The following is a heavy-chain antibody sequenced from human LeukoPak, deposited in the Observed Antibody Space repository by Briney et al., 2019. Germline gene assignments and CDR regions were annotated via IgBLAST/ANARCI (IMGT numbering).Heavy chain of an antibody. Sequence: RSSETLSLTCTVSGGSISSSSYYWGWIRQPPGKGLEWIGSIYYSGSTYYNPSLKSRVTIFVDTSKNQFSLKLSSVTAADTAVYYCARLAGYALFDYWGQGTLVTVSS. J-gene: IGHJ4*02. V-gene: IGHV4-39*01. CDR3: ARLAGYALFDY. D-gene: IGHD5-12*01. CDR2: IYYSGST. CDR1: GGSISSSSYY.